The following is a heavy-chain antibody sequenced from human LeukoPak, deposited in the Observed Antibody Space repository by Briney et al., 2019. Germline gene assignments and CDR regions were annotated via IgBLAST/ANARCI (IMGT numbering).Heavy chain of an antibody. J-gene: IGHJ4*02. CDR1: GDSISSGSYY. CDR3: ARDNTVMVTDY. Sequence: TSQTLSLTCTVSGDSISSGSYYWSWIRQPAGKGLEWIGHIYTSGYTDYNPSLKSRVTISFDTSKNHFSLKLTSVTAADTAVYYCARDNTVMVTDYWGQGTLVTVSS. V-gene: IGHV4-61*09. CDR2: IYTSGYT. D-gene: IGHD5-18*01.